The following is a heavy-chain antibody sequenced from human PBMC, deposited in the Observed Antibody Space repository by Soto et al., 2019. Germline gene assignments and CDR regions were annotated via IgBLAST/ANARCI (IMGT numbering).Heavy chain of an antibody. V-gene: IGHV1-18*01. Sequence: GASVKVSCKASGYTFTSYGISWVRQAPGQGLEWMGWISAYNGNTNYAQKLQGRVTMTTDTSTSTAYMELRSLRSDDTAVYYCARDNCSSTSCQGWFDPWGQGTLVTVSS. D-gene: IGHD2-2*01. J-gene: IGHJ5*02. CDR3: ARDNCSSTSCQGWFDP. CDR2: ISAYNGNT. CDR1: GYTFTSYG.